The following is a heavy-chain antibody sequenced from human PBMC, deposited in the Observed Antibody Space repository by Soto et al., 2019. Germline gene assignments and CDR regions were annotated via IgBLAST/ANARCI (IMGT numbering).Heavy chain of an antibody. CDR2: ISYDGSNK. V-gene: IGHV3-30*18. CDR3: AKGLWFGELAFDAFDI. Sequence: QVPLVESGGGVVQPGRSLRLSCAASGFTFSSYGMHWVRQAPGKGLEWVAVISYDGSNKYYADSVKGRFTISRDNSKNTPDLQMNSLRAEDTAVYYCAKGLWFGELAFDAFDIWGQGTMVTVSS. D-gene: IGHD3-10*01. CDR1: GFTFSSYG. J-gene: IGHJ3*02.